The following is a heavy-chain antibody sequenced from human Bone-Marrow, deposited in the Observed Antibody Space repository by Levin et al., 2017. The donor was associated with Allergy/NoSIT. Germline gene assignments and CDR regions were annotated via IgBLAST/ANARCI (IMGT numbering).Heavy chain of an antibody. CDR2: IWHDGSYK. D-gene: IGHD3-22*01. CDR1: GFDITTYA. CDR3: ARGANYYDSSDMIDF. J-gene: IGHJ4*02. Sequence: GESLKISCLTSGFDITTYAIHWVRQAPGKGLEWVAAIWHDGSYKYYQDSVKGRFTISRDNSENTLFLQMNSLRAEDTAIYYCARGANYYDSSDMIDFWGQGTLVTVSS. V-gene: IGHV3-33*08.